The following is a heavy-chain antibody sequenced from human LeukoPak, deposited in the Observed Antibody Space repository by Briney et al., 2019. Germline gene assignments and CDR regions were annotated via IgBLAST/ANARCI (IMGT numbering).Heavy chain of an antibody. CDR3: RCDFWSGYYNLDY. Sequence: GGSLRLSCTASGFTFGDYAMSWVRQAPGKGLEWVGFIRSKAYGGTTEYAASVKGRFTISRDDSKSIAYLQVNSLKTEDTAVYYCRCDFWSGYYNLDYWGQGTLVTVSS. J-gene: IGHJ4*02. CDR1: GFTFGDYA. CDR2: IRSKAYGGTT. D-gene: IGHD3-3*01. V-gene: IGHV3-49*04.